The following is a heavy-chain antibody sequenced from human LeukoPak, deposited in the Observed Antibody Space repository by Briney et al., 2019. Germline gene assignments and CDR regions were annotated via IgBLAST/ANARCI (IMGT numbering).Heavy chain of an antibody. J-gene: IGHJ5*02. V-gene: IGHV3-23*01. CDR1: GFTFSSYA. CDR3: VKHVGSRWSNNRFDP. CDR2: IFGSGGST. Sequence: GGSLRLSCAASGFTFSSYAMYWVRQAPGKGLEWVSGIFGSGGSTHYADSVKGRFTISRDNSNNTVYLQMNSLGVGDTALYYCVKHVGSRWSNNRFDPWGQGTLVTVS. D-gene: IGHD6-13*01.